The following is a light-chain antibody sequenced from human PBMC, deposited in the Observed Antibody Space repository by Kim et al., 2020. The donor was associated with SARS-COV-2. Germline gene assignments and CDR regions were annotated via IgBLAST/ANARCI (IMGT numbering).Light chain of an antibody. CDR2: WAS. CDR3: QQYYGTPLT. V-gene: IGKV4-1*01. CDR1: QSVLYSSNNKNY. J-gene: IGKJ4*01. Sequence: DIVMTQSPDSLAVSLGERATINCKSSQSVLYSSNNKNYLAWYQQKPRQPPKLLIYWASTRESGVPDRFSGSGSGTDFTLTISSLHAEDVAVYYCQQYYGTPLTFGGGTKVDIK.